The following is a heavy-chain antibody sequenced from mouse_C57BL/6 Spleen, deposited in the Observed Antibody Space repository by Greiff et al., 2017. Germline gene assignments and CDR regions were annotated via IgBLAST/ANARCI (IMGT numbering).Heavy chain of an antibody. D-gene: IGHD2-5*01. V-gene: IGHV1-18*01. CDR1: GYTFTDYN. CDR2: INPNNGGT. J-gene: IGHJ3*01. CDR3: ARSDYSNYLFAY. Sequence: EVQLQQSGPELVKPGASVKIPCKASGYTFTDYNMDWVKPSHGKSLEWIGDINPNNGGTIYNQKFKGKATLTVDKSSSTAYMELRSLTSEDTAVYYCARSDYSNYLFAYWGQGTLVTVSA.